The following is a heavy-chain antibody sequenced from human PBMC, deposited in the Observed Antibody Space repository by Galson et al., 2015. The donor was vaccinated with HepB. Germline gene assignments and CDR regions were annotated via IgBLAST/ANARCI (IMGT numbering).Heavy chain of an antibody. J-gene: IGHJ5*02. V-gene: IGHV3-48*02. Sequence: SLRLSCAASGFTFSSYSMNWVRQAPGKGLEWVSYISSSSSTIYYAGSVKGRFTISRDNAKNSLYLQMNSLRDEDTAVYYCARDPLPAAQPHWFDPWGQGTLVTVSS. CDR2: ISSSSSTI. CDR3: ARDPLPAAQPHWFDP. CDR1: GFTFSSYS. D-gene: IGHD2-2*01.